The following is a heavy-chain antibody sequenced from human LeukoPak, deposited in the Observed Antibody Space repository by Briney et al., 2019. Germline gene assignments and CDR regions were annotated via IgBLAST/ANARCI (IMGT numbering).Heavy chain of an antibody. CDR2: IWYDGSNK. J-gene: IGHJ4*02. Sequence: GGSLRLSCAASGFTFSSYGMHWVRQAPGKGLEWVAVIWYDGSNKYYADSVKGRFTISRDNSKNTLYLQMNSLRAEDSAVYYCAKGGYSFGYSDYWGQGTLVTVSS. D-gene: IGHD5-18*01. V-gene: IGHV3-33*06. CDR3: AKGGYSFGYSDY. CDR1: GFTFSSYG.